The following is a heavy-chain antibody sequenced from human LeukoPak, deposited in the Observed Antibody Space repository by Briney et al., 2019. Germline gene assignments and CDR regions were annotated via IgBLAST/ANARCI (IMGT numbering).Heavy chain of an antibody. V-gene: IGHV1-3*01. CDR3: ARDRPYYYYDSSGYYY. D-gene: IGHD3-22*01. Sequence: ASVKVSCKASGYTFTSYAMHWVRQAPGQRPEWMGWINAGNGNTKYSQKFQGRVTITRDTSASTAYMELSSLRSEDTAVYYCARDRPYYYYDSSGYYYWGQGTLVTVSS. CDR2: INAGNGNT. J-gene: IGHJ4*02. CDR1: GYTFTSYA.